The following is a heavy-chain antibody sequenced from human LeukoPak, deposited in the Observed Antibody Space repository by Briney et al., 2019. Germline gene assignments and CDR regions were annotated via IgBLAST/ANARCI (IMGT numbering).Heavy chain of an antibody. D-gene: IGHD6-6*01. CDR3: AIKYSSSSGIDFDY. J-gene: IGHJ4*02. CDR1: GFTFSSYS. CDR2: IRYDGSNK. Sequence: GGSLRLSCAASGFTFSSYSMNWVRQAPGKGLEWVAFIRYDGSNKYYADSVKGRFTISRDNSKNTLYLQMNSLRAEDTAVYYCAIKYSSSSGIDFDYWGQGTLVTVSS. V-gene: IGHV3-30*02.